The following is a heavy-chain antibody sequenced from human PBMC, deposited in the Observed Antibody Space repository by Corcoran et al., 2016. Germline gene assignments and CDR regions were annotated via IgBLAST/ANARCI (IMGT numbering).Heavy chain of an antibody. J-gene: IGHJ6*02. V-gene: IGHV3-33*01. CDR2: IWHDGSNK. CDR1: GFTFSSYG. Sequence: QVQLVESGGGVVQPGRSLRLSCAASGFTFSSYGMHWVRQAPGKGLEWVAVIWHDGSNKYYADSVKGRFTISRDNSKNTLYLQMNSLRAEDTAVYYWARERDMDVWGQGTTVTVSS. CDR3: ARERDMDV.